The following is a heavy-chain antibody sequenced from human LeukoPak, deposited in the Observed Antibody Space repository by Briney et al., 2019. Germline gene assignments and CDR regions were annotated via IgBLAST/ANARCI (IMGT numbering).Heavy chain of an antibody. J-gene: IGHJ4*02. CDR3: ARRDFWSGPTFDY. D-gene: IGHD3-3*01. Sequence: GGSLRLSCAASGLTVSTSYMSWVRQAPGKGLEWVSVIYSSGNTLYADSVRGRFTISRDNSNNTLHLQMNSLRAEDTAVYYCARRDFWSGPTFDYWGQGTQVTVSS. CDR2: IYSSGNT. V-gene: IGHV3-53*01. CDR1: GLTVSTSY.